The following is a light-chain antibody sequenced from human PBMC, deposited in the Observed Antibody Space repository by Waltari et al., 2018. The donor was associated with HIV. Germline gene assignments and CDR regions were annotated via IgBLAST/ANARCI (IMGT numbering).Light chain of an antibody. CDR2: DVN. CDR3: CSYAGNNTFDV. Sequence: QSALTQPHSVTGSPGQSVAISCTGTSSDVATYNYVSWYQQPPGKAPKLIIYDVNVRPSGVPGRFSGSKSGNTASLTISGLQAEDEADYFCCSYAGNNTFDVFGSGTKVTVL. V-gene: IGLV2-11*01. CDR1: SSDVATYNY. J-gene: IGLJ1*01.